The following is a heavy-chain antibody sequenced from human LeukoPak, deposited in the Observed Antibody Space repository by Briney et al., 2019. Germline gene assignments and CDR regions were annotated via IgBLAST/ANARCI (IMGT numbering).Heavy chain of an antibody. CDR3: AKNKVPAAIFYMDV. CDR2: IIPIFGTA. CDR1: GGTFSSYA. D-gene: IGHD2-2*02. V-gene: IGHV1-69*05. J-gene: IGHJ6*03. Sequence: SVKVSYKASGGTFSSYAISWVRQAPGQGLEWMGGIIPIFGTANYAQKFQGRVTITTDESTSTAYMELSSLRSEDTAVYYCAKNKVPAAIFYMDVWGKGTTVTVSS.